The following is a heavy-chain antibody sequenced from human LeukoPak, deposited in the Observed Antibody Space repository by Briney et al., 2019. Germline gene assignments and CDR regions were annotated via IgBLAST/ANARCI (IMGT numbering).Heavy chain of an antibody. CDR2: IYHSGST. CDR1: GYSISSGYY. Sequence: SSETLSLTCTVSGYSISSGYYWGWIRQPPGKGLEGIGSIYHSGSTYYNPSLKSRLTISVDPSKNQSSLKLSSVTAAGTAVYYCARRNYDYVWGSYRPIQNYYFDYWGQGTLVTVSS. V-gene: IGHV4-38-2*02. D-gene: IGHD3-16*02. J-gene: IGHJ4*02. CDR3: ARRNYDYVWGSYRPIQNYYFDY.